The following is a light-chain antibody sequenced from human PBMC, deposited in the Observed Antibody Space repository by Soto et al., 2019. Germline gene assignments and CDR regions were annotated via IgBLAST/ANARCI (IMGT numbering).Light chain of an antibody. CDR3: QQYYSTPGT. J-gene: IGKJ2*02. Sequence: DIVMTQSSDSLAVSLGERATINCKSSQSVLYSSNNKNYLAWYQQKPGQPPKLLIYWASTRESGVPDRFSGSGSGTDFTLTISSLQAEDVAVYYCQQYYSTPGTFGQGTKLEIK. CDR1: QSVLYSSNNKNY. V-gene: IGKV4-1*01. CDR2: WAS.